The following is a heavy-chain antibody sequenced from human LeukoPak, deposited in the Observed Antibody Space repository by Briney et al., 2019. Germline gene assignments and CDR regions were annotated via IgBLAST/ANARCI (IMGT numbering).Heavy chain of an antibody. Sequence: RPSETLSLTCTVSGGSISSGGYYWSWIRQHPGKGLEWIGYIYYSGSTYYDPSLKSRVTISVDTSKNQLSLKLSSVTAADTAVYYCARLAGYSSSWRYGMDVWGQGTTVTVSS. D-gene: IGHD6-13*01. V-gene: IGHV4-31*03. CDR3: ARLAGYSSSWRYGMDV. CDR1: GGSISSGGYY. J-gene: IGHJ6*02. CDR2: IYYSGST.